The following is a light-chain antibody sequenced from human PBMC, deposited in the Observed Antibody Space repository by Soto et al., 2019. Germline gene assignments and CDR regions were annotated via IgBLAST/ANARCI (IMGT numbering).Light chain of an antibody. CDR1: QTVRTY. CDR2: AAS. J-gene: IGKJ5*01. CDR3: QQANSFPT. Sequence: DIQMTQSPASLSASVEDRVTITCRASQTVRTYLNWYQQKPGKAPKLLIYAASSLQSGVPSRFSGSGSGTDFTLTITSLQPEDFAAYYCQQANSFPTFGQGTRLEI. V-gene: IGKV1-39*01.